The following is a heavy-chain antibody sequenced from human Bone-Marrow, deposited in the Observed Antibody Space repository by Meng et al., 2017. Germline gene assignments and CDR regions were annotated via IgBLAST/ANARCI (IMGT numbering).Heavy chain of an antibody. J-gene: IGHJ4*02. CDR1: GGSISSYY. CDR2: IYYSGST. V-gene: IGHV4-59*08. CDR3: ARYDSSGLDH. D-gene: IGHD3-22*01. Sequence: QVQLQEPGPRLVKPSETLSLTCTVSGGSISSYYWSWIRQPPGKGLEWIGYIYYSGSTSYNPSLKSRVTISVDTSKNQFSLKLSSVTAADTAVYYCARYDSSGLDHWGQGTLVTVSS.